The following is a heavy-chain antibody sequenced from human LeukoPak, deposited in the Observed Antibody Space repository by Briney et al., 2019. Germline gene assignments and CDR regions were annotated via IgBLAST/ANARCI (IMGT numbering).Heavy chain of an antibody. Sequence: SQTLSLTCTVAGGAISSGSYDWSWIRQPAGKGLEWIGRIYTSGSTNYNPSLKSPVTISVDTSKNQFSLKLTAVTAADTAVYYCARFSIAARPGAFDIWGQGTMVTVSS. D-gene: IGHD6-6*01. V-gene: IGHV4-61*02. J-gene: IGHJ3*02. CDR1: GGAISSGSYD. CDR3: ARFSIAARPGAFDI. CDR2: IYTSGST.